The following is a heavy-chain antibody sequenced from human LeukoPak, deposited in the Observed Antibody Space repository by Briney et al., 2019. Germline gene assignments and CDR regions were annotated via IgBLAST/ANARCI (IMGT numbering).Heavy chain of an antibody. J-gene: IGHJ4*02. Sequence: PSETLSLTCTVSGYSISSGYYWGWIRQPPGKGLEWIGSIYHSGSTYYNPSLKSRVTISVDTSKNQFSLKLSSVTAADTAVYYCARDRSGSYYGGFDYWGQGTLVTVSS. D-gene: IGHD1-26*01. CDR3: ARDRSGSYYGGFDY. CDR1: GYSISSGYY. CDR2: IYHSGST. V-gene: IGHV4-38-2*02.